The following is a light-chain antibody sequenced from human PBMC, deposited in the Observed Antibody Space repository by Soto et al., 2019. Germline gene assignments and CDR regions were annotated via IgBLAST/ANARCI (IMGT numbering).Light chain of an antibody. J-gene: IGLJ1*01. CDR1: SSDVGGYNY. CDR3: CSYAGSYSYV. Sequence: QSVLTQPASVSGSPGQSITISCTGTSSDVGGYNYVSWYQQHPGKAPKLMIYDVSKRPSGVPDRFSGSKSGNTASLTISVLQAEDEADYYCCSYAGSYSYVFGTG. V-gene: IGLV2-11*01. CDR2: DVS.